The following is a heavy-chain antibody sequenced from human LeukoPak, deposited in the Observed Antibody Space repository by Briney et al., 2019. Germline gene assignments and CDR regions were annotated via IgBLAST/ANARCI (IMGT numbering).Heavy chain of an antibody. CDR1: GFTLSNAW. V-gene: IGHV3-15*01. Sequence: GGSLRLSCAASGFTLSNAWMNWVRQAPGKGLEWVGHIKSRADGGTTDYAAPMKGRFTISRDDSKNTMYLQVNSLKMEDAAVYFCSRIYSGYEFDYYYGMDVWGRGTTVAVS. CDR2: IKSRADGGTT. J-gene: IGHJ6*02. CDR3: SRIYSGYEFDYYYGMDV. D-gene: IGHD5-12*01.